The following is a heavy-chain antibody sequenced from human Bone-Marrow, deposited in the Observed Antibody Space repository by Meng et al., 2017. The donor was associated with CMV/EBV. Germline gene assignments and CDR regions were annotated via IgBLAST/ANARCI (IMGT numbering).Heavy chain of an antibody. CDR3: ARVEIQLWFSSYYYYGMDV. J-gene: IGHJ6*02. CDR2: ISAYNGNT. D-gene: IGHD5-18*01. V-gene: IGHV1-18*01. Sequence: VSCKASGYTFTSYGISWVRQAPGQGLEWMGWISAYNGNTNYAQKLQGRVTMTTDTSTSTAYMELRSLRSDDTAVYYCARVEIQLWFSSYYYYGMDVWGQGTTVTVSS. CDR1: GYTFTSYG.